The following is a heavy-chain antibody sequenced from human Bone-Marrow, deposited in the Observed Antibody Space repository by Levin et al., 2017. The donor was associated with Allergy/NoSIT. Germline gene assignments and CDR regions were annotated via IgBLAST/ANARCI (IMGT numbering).Heavy chain of an antibody. J-gene: IGHJ4*02. Sequence: GGSLRLSCAASGFTFSSYAMSWVRQAPGKGLEWVSAISGSGGSTYYADSVKGRFTISRDNSKNTLYLQMNSLRAEDTAVYYCAKFRARSGSSTHFDYWGQGTLVTVSS. D-gene: IGHD3-3*01. CDR2: ISGSGGST. CDR3: AKFRARSGSSTHFDY. CDR1: GFTFSSYA. V-gene: IGHV3-23*01.